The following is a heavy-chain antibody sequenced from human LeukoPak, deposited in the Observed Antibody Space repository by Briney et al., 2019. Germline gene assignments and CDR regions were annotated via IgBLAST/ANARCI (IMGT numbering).Heavy chain of an antibody. CDR2: IYSGGST. V-gene: IGHV3-66*01. Sequence: GGSLRLSCAASGFTVSSNYMSWVRQAPGKGLEWVSVIYSGGSTYYADSVKGRFTISRDNSKNTLYLQMNSLRAEDTAVYYCARELEWAPGNYGSSGYFASGGRAFDIWGQGTMVTVSS. CDR1: GFTVSSNY. J-gene: IGHJ3*02. CDR3: ARELEWAPGNYGSSGYFASGGRAFDI. D-gene: IGHD3-22*01.